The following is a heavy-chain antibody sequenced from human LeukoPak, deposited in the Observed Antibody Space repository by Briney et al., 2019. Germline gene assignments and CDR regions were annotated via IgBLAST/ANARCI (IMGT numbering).Heavy chain of an antibody. CDR3: ASSTLYGAQYY. CDR1: GFTFSSYG. J-gene: IGHJ4*02. Sequence: GGSLRLSCAASGFTFSSYGMHWVRQAPGKGLEWVAVIWYDGSNKYYAGSVKGRFTISRDNSKNTLYLQMNSLRAEDTAVYYCASSTLYGAQYYWGQGTLVTVSS. D-gene: IGHD4-17*01. CDR2: IWYDGSNK. V-gene: IGHV3-33*01.